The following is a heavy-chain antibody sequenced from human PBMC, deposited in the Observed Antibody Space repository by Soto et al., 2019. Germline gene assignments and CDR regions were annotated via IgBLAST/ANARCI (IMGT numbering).Heavy chain of an antibody. Sequence: QPQLVQSGPEVRKPGASVNVSCKASGYTFTTYGISWVRQAPGQGLEWMGWIAGYNGDSHNAQKFQGRLTMTRDTSTKTAYMELRSLRSDDTAVYYCARVGNNGWPLEYDYGGQGTLVTVSS. J-gene: IGHJ4*02. CDR1: GYTFTTYG. D-gene: IGHD2-8*01. V-gene: IGHV1-18*04. CDR2: IAGYNGDS. CDR3: ARVGNNGWPLEYDY.